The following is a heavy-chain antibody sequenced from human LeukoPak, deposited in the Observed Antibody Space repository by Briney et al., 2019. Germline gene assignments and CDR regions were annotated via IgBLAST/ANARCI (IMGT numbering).Heavy chain of an antibody. CDR2: ISWNSGNI. V-gene: IGHV3-9*01. CDR1: GFTFDDYA. D-gene: IGHD1-1*01. J-gene: IGHJ3*01. CDR3: TKATGYNWNDKDAFDV. Sequence: GGSLRLSCMASGFTFDDYAMHWVRQAPGKGLEWVAGISWNSGNIAYADSVKGRFSISRDNAENSVYLQMDGLVSEDTALYYCTKATGYNWNDKDAFDVWGQGAMVTVSS.